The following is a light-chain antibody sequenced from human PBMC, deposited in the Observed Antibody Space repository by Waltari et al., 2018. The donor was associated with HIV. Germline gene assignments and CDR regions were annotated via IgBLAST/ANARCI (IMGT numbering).Light chain of an antibody. Sequence: QSLLTQPPPASGTPRQRVTITCSGRTSNLGSHTVTWYQQPPGTAPKLLIHSNNQRPSWVPDRFSGSKSGTSASLAISGLQSEDEADYYCTAWDDGLSDPVFGGGTKLTVL. CDR1: TSNLGSHT. J-gene: IGLJ3*02. CDR3: TAWDDGLSDPV. V-gene: IGLV1-44*01. CDR2: SNN.